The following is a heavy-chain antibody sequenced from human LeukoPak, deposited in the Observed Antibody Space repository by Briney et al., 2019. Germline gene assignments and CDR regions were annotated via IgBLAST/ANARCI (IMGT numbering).Heavy chain of an antibody. V-gene: IGHV1-8*01. Sequence: ASVKVSCKASGYTFTSYDINWVRQATGQGLEWMGWMNPNSGNTGYAQKFQGRVTITRDTSASTAYMELSSLRSEDTAVYYCARNLYYDSSPYYFDYWGQGTLVTVLS. CDR1: GYTFTSYD. CDR3: ARNLYYDSSPYYFDY. CDR2: MNPNSGNT. J-gene: IGHJ4*02. D-gene: IGHD3-22*01.